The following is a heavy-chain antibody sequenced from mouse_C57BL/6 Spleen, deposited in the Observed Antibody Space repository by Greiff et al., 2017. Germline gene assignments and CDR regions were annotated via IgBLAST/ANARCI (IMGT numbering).Heavy chain of an antibody. Sequence: EVQLQQSGAELVRPGASVKLSCTASGFNIKDYYMHWVKQRPEQGLEWIGRIDPEDGDTEYAPKFQGKATMTADTSSNTAYLQLSSLTSEDTAVYYCTTTPYYSNYGAYYYAMDYWGQGTSVTVSS. V-gene: IGHV14-1*01. CDR3: TTTPYYSNYGAYYYAMDY. CDR1: GFNIKDYY. CDR2: IDPEDGDT. J-gene: IGHJ4*01. D-gene: IGHD2-5*01.